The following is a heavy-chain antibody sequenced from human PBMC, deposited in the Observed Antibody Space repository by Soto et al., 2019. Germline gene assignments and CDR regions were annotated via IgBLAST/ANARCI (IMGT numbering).Heavy chain of an antibody. Sequence: PSETLSLTCTVSGGSISSGDDYWSWIRQPPGKGLEWIGYIYYSGSTYYNPSLKSRVTISVDTSKNQFSLKLSSVTAADTAVYYCTRPQLVPNDAFDIWGQGTMVTVSS. CDR3: TRPQLVPNDAFDI. V-gene: IGHV4-30-4*01. CDR1: GGSISSGDDY. CDR2: IYYSGST. J-gene: IGHJ3*02. D-gene: IGHD1-1*01.